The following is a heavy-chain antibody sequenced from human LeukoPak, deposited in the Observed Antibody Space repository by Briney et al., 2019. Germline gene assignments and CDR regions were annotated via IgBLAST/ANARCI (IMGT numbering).Heavy chain of an antibody. J-gene: IGHJ4*02. D-gene: IGHD1-1*01. CDR3: ARDSFGTGYKNYFDY. V-gene: IGHV4-59*01. CDR1: GGSISNYY. Sequence: SETLSLICTVSGGSISNYYWSWIRQPPGKGLEWIGYISYSGSTNYNPSLKSRVTISVDTSKNQFSLKLSSVTAADTAVYYCARDSFGTGYKNYFDYWGQETLVTVSS. CDR2: ISYSGST.